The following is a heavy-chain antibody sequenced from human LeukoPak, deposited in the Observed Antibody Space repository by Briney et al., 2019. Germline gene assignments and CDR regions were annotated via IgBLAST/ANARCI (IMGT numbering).Heavy chain of an antibody. CDR3: AKGPAKYSGYDYFEY. CDR2: ISGLGDST. CDR1: GFGVTNNY. D-gene: IGHD5-12*01. V-gene: IGHV3-53*01. Sequence: SGGSLRLSCAASGFGVTNNYMSWVRQAPGKGLEWVSVISGLGDSTNYAESVKGRFTISRDNSKNTVYLLMNSLRGEDTAVYYCAKGPAKYSGYDYFEYWGQGTLVTVSS. J-gene: IGHJ4*02.